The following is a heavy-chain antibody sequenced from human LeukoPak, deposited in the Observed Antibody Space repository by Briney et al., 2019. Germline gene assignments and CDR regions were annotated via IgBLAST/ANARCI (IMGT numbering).Heavy chain of an antibody. Sequence: PGGSLRLSCAASGFTFDDYTMHWVRQAPGKSLEWVSLISWDGGSTYYADSVKGRFTISRDNSKNSLYLQMNSLRTEDTALYYCAKGRAEYFQHWGQGTLVTVSS. J-gene: IGHJ1*01. V-gene: IGHV3-43*01. CDR3: AKGRAEYFQH. CDR2: ISWDGGST. CDR1: GFTFDDYT.